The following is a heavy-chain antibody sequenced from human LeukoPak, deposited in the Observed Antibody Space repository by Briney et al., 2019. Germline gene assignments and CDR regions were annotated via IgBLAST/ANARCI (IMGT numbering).Heavy chain of an antibody. D-gene: IGHD6-13*01. V-gene: IGHV3-30*03. Sequence: PGWSLRLSCGASGFTFSTYGIHWVRQAPGRGLEWVALISYDGTNKYYADSVKGRFTISRDNSKNTLYLQMNSLRAEDTAVYYCARPRGAAAGTFGFDPWGQGTLVTVSS. J-gene: IGHJ5*02. CDR2: ISYDGTNK. CDR3: ARPRGAAAGTFGFDP. CDR1: GFTFSTYG.